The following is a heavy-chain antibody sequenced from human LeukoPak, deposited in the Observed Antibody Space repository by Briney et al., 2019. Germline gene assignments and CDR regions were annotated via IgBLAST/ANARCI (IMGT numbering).Heavy chain of an antibody. CDR1: GGSISSGGYY. V-gene: IGHV4-31*03. D-gene: IGHD5-24*01. Sequence: SETLSLTCTVSGGSISSGGYYWSWIRQHPGKGLEWIGYIYYSGSTYYNPSLKSRVTISVDTSKNQFSLKLSSVTAADTAVYYCVRDVEMATIHYFQHWGQGTLVTVSS. CDR3: VRDVEMATIHYFQH. CDR2: IYYSGST. J-gene: IGHJ1*01.